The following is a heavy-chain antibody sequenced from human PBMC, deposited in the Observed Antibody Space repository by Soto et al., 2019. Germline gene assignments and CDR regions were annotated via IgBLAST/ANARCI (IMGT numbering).Heavy chain of an antibody. Sequence: QVQLVQSGAEMKEPGSSVKVSCKTSGGTFSSSAINWLRQAPGQGLEWMGGIIPLFRTPDYAQKFQGRVTNAAEQSTSTAHMGASSPRTEDTAGYYRARDNHPLQIGGNYFFLLDVWGQGTTITVSS. CDR3: ARDNHPLQIGGNYFFLLDV. CDR2: IIPLFRTP. J-gene: IGHJ6*02. V-gene: IGHV1-69*12. CDR1: GGTFSSSA. D-gene: IGHD1-7*01.